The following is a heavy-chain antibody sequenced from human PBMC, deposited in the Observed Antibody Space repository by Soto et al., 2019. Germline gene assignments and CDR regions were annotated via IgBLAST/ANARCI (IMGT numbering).Heavy chain of an antibody. Sequence: QVQLVQSGAEVNKPGSSVKVSCKAAGGTFSSYAISWVRQAPGQGLEWLGGIIPIFGTANYAQKFQGRDTITADESTRTAYMELSSLRSEDTAVYYCARSVVIGYSYAQGVYYFDYWGQGTLVTVSS. D-gene: IGHD5-18*01. CDR3: ARSVVIGYSYAQGVYYFDY. CDR2: IIPIFGTA. V-gene: IGHV1-69*01. J-gene: IGHJ4*02. CDR1: GGTFSSYA.